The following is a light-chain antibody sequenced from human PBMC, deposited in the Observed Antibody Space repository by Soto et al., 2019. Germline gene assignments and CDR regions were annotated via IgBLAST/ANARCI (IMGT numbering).Light chain of an antibody. Sequence: GDRVTITGRASQGISYYFAWYQQKPGKVPKLLIYAASTLQSGVPSRFSGSGSGTVFILTISTLQDEDVPSHYSQWNTIPTLTFGGGTKVDIK. V-gene: IGKV1-27*01. CDR3: QWNTIPTLT. CDR1: QGISYY. CDR2: AAS. J-gene: IGKJ4*01.